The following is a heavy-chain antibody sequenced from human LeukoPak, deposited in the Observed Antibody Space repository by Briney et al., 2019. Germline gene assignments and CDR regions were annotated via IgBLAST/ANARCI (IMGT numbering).Heavy chain of an antibody. V-gene: IGHV1-18*01. CDR2: ISAYNGNT. CDR1: GYTFTSYG. J-gene: IGHJ6*02. D-gene: IGHD6-13*01. Sequence: ASVKVSCKASGYTFTSYGISWVRQAPGQGLEWMGWISAYNGNTNYAQKLQGRVTMTTDTSTSTAYMELRSLRSDDTAVYYCARATYSSSRYVNYYYYGMDVWGQGTTVTVSS. CDR3: ARATYSSSRYVNYYYYGMDV.